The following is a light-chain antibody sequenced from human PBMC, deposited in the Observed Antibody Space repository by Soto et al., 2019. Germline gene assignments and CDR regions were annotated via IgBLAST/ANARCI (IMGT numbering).Light chain of an antibody. CDR2: GNT. CDR3: LSFDSSLSVV. V-gene: IGLV1-40*01. J-gene: IGLJ2*01. CDR1: SSNIGAGYD. Sequence: QSVLTQPPSGSGAPGQRVTISCTGSSSNIGAGYDVHWYQQLPGRAPKLLIYGNTNRPSGVADRFSGSNSGTSASLAITGLQAEDEADYYCLSFDSSLSVVFGGGTKLTVL.